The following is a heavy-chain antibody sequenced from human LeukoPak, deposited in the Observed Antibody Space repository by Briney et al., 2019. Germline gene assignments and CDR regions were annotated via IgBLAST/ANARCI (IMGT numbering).Heavy chain of an antibody. Sequence: GASVKVSCKASGYTFTSYAMNWVRQAPGQGLEWMGWINTNTGNPTYAQGFTGRFVFSLDTSVSTAYLQISSLKAEDTAVYYCARVRSGWPHAAFDIWGQGTMVTVSS. CDR3: ARVRSGWPHAAFDI. CDR1: GYTFTSYA. D-gene: IGHD6-19*01. V-gene: IGHV7-4-1*02. CDR2: INTNTGNP. J-gene: IGHJ3*02.